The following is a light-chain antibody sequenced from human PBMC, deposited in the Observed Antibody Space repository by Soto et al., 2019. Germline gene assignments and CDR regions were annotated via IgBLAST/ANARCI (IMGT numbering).Light chain of an antibody. V-gene: IGKV3-15*01. J-gene: IGKJ4*01. Sequence: EIVMTQSPATLSVSPGGIATLSCRASQSVSSNLAWYQQKPGQAPRLLIYGASTRATGFPARFSGSGSGTEVTLTISSLQSEDFAVYYCQQYKHWPLTFGGGTRVEIK. CDR3: QQYKHWPLT. CDR2: GAS. CDR1: QSVSSN.